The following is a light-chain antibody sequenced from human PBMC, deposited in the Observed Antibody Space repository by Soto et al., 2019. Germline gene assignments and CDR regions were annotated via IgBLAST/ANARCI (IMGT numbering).Light chain of an antibody. Sequence: AIQMTQSPYSLSASVGDRVTITCRASQGMRNDLDWFQQKPGKAPKLLIDAASNLQGRVPARFSGSGSGTYFSLTISSLQPKDFANDYCLQKYFYPFTIGPGTNVDIK. V-gene: IGKV1-6*01. CDR1: QGMRND. J-gene: IGKJ3*01. CDR2: AAS. CDR3: LQKYFYPFT.